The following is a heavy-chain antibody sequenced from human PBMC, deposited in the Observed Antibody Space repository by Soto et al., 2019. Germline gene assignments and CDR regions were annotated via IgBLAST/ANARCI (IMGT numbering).Heavy chain of an antibody. Sequence: TLSLTCSVSGGSINSSSYFWGWVRQPPGKGLEWIGSIYYSGSTYYNPSLRSRVTISVDTSKNQFSLKLSSVTAADTAVFYCARHYSSGSRNWFDPWGQGTLVTVSS. D-gene: IGHD6-19*01. J-gene: IGHJ5*02. CDR2: IYYSGST. V-gene: IGHV4-39*01. CDR1: GGSINSSSYF. CDR3: ARHYSSGSRNWFDP.